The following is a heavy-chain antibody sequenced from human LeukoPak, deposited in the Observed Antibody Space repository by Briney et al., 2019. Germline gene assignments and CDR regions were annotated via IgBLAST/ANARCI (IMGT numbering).Heavy chain of an antibody. CDR3: ARRGHYSNYGAAY. V-gene: IGHV1-2*02. D-gene: IGHD4-11*01. CDR2: INPNSGGT. J-gene: IGHJ4*02. CDR1: GYTLTGYY. Sequence: ASVKVSCKASGYTLTGYYMLWVRQAPGQGLEWMGWINPNSGGTNYAQKFQGRVTMTGDTSISTAYMELSRLRSDDTAVYYCARRGHYSNYGAAYWVQGTLVTVSS.